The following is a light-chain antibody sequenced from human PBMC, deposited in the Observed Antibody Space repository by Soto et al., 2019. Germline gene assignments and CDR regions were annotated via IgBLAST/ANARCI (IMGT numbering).Light chain of an antibody. Sequence: QSVLTQPPSVSGAPGQRVTISCTGSSSNIGAGYHVHWYQQLPGTAPKLLIYGNNNRPSGVPGRFSGSKSGTSASLAITGLQAEDEADYYCQSFDSSLSVVFGGGTKVTVL. J-gene: IGLJ3*02. CDR3: QSFDSSLSVV. CDR2: GNN. CDR1: SSNIGAGYH. V-gene: IGLV1-40*01.